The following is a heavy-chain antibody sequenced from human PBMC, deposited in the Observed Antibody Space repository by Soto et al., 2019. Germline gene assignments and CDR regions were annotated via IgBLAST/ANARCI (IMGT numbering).Heavy chain of an antibody. J-gene: IGHJ6*02. CDR2: IDGAGSTT. CDR3: ARPGYSNYGPGVDV. CDR1: GFPFSVSW. Sequence: EVQLVESGEGLVQLGGPLGLSCAASGFPFSVSWLHWFRQAPGKGLVWVSRIDGAGSTTSYAESVKGRFTISRENAKSTLYLQMNSLRAEDTAVYYCARPGYSNYGPGVDVWGQGTTVTVSS. D-gene: IGHD4-4*01. V-gene: IGHV3-74*01.